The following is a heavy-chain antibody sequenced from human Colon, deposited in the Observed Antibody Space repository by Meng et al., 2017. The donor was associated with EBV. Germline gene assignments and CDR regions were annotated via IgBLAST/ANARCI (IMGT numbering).Heavy chain of an antibody. CDR2: IYYTGST. V-gene: IGHV4-39*07. CDR3: ARDGPLL. J-gene: IGHJ4*02. Sequence: QLELQDSGPGLVRPPETLSLTCSVSGDSISGSGDYWGWVRQPPGKGLEWISNIYYTGSTYYNPSLKSRVTISVDTSKNQFSLKVTSMTAADTAVYYCARDGPLLWGPGTLVTVSS. CDR1: GDSISGSGDY.